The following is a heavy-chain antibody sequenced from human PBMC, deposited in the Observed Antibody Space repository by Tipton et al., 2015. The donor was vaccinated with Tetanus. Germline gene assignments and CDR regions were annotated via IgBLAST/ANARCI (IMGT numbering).Heavy chain of an antibody. V-gene: IGHV4-4*07. D-gene: IGHD2-2*01. CDR2: VSSSGNS. J-gene: IGHJ4*02. Sequence: TLSLTCTVSGGSVSSYYWTWFRQPPGKRLEWIGFVSSSGNSNYSPSPTGRVSMSLDTPKQQFSLSLTSATAADTAVYYCARGWSECSSWSCSPFDSWGQGTLVTVSS. CDR1: GGSVSSYY. CDR3: ARGWSECSSWSCSPFDS.